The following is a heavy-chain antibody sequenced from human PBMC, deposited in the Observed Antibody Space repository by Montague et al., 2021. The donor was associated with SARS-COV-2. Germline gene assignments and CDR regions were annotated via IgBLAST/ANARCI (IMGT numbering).Heavy chain of an antibody. V-gene: IGHV3-30-3*01. CDR3: ARGVRTIVSGDWFDP. D-gene: IGHD3-9*01. CDR1: GFTFSSYA. CDR2: ISYDGSNK. J-gene: IGHJ5*02. Sequence: SLRLSCAASGFTFSSYAMHWVRQAPGKVLEWVAVISYDGSNKYXXXSXXXRFTISRDNSKNALYLQLNSLRAEATAVYYCARGVRTIVSGDWFDPWGQGTLVTVSA.